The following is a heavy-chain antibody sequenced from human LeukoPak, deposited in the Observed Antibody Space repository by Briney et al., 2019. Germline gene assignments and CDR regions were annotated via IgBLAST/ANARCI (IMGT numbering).Heavy chain of an antibody. Sequence: GGSLRLSCEASGFTFSSAAMTWVRQAPGKGLQWVSLISNIGSKTYYADSVKGRFTISRDDSKNTLYLLMDSLRAEDTAVYYCAKDIQAANWGQGTLVPVFS. J-gene: IGHJ4*02. D-gene: IGHD5-18*01. CDR3: AKDIQAAN. V-gene: IGHV3-23*01. CDR1: GFTFSSAA. CDR2: ISNIGSKT.